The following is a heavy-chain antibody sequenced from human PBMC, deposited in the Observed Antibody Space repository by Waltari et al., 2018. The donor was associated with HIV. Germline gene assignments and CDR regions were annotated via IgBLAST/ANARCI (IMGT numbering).Heavy chain of an antibody. Sequence: QVQLQESGPGLVKPSETLSLTCTVSGYSISSGYYWGWIRQPPGKGLEWIGSIYHSGSTYYNPSLKSRVTISVDTSKNQFSLKLSSVTAADTAVYYCARGVNYYQVDWGQGTLVTVSS. CDR3: ARGVNYYQVD. J-gene: IGHJ4*02. D-gene: IGHD3-22*01. V-gene: IGHV4-38-2*02. CDR2: IYHSGST. CDR1: GYSISSGYY.